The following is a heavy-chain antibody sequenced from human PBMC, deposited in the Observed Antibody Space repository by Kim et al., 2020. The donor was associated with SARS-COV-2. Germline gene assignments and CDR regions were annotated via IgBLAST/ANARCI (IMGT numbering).Heavy chain of an antibody. J-gene: IGHJ4*02. Sequence: YADSVEGRFTISRDNAKNTVFLQMNSLRAEDTAVYYCVRHYYGSGSYPDDYWGQGTLVTVSS. CDR3: VRHYYGSGSYPDDY. V-gene: IGHV3-74*01. D-gene: IGHD3-10*01.